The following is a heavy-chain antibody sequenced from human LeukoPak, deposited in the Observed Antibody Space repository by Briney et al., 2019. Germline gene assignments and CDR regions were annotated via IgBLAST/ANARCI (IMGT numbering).Heavy chain of an antibody. V-gene: IGHV3-48*01. CDR1: RFTFSNYG. CDR2: INSRSSTI. J-gene: IGHJ3*02. Sequence: GGSLRLSCAASRFTFSNYGVNWVRQAPGKGPEWVSYINSRSSTIYYADSVRGRFTISRDNAKNSLYLQMNSLKAEDTAIYYCAREVGTPQAFDIWGQGTMVTVSS. CDR3: AREVGTPQAFDI. D-gene: IGHD1-26*01.